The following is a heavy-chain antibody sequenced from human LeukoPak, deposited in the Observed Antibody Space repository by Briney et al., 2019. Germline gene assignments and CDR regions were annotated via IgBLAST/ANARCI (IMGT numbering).Heavy chain of an antibody. V-gene: IGHV3-21*01. CDR3: ARGQGYCSSIQCSPGYYMDV. D-gene: IGHD2-2*01. Sequence: GGSLRLSCAAFGFSFSNYGMNWVRQAPGKGLEWVSRISSSGTYTDYTDSVKGRFTISRDNAKSSLYLQVDSLRAEDTALYFCARGQGYCSSIQCSPGYYMDVWGRGTTVTVFS. J-gene: IGHJ6*03. CDR1: GFSFSNYG. CDR2: ISSSGTYT.